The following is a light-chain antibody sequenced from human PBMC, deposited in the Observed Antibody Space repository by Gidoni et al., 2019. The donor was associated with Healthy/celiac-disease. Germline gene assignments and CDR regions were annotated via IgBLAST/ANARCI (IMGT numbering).Light chain of an antibody. CDR1: QSVSSSY. CDR2: GAS. Sequence: EIVLTQSPGTLSLSPGERATLSSRASQSVSSSYFAWYQQKPGQAPRLLIYGASSRATGIPDRFSGSGSGTDFTLTISRREPEDFAVYYCQQYGSAGATFGQGTKLEIK. V-gene: IGKV3-20*01. CDR3: QQYGSAGAT. J-gene: IGKJ2*01.